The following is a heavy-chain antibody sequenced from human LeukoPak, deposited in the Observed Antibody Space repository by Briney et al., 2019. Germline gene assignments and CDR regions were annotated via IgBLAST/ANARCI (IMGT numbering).Heavy chain of an antibody. V-gene: IGHV4-39*01. D-gene: IGHD3-22*01. CDR3: VRIYYDSSGYYLTDYYFDS. CDR2: THYSGIT. J-gene: IGHJ4*02. Sequence: PSETLSLSCTVSGDSISSSSFQWGWIRQPPGRGLEWVASTHYSGITYYSPSLKSRVTVSVDTSRNRFSLQLSSVTTADTAVYYCVRIYYDSSGYYLTDYYFDSWGQGTLVTVSS. CDR1: GDSISSSSFQ.